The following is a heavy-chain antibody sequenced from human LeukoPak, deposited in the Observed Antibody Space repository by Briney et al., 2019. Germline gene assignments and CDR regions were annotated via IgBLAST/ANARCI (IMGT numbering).Heavy chain of an antibody. Sequence: SETLSLTCTVSGGSISSYYWSWIRQPPGKGLEWIGYIHYSGGTNSNPSLKSRVTISVDTSKKNQFSLKLSSVTAADTAVYYCARTGIIGYCSGGSCPFDYWGQGTLVTVSS. D-gene: IGHD2-15*01. CDR1: GGSISSYY. J-gene: IGHJ4*02. V-gene: IGHV4-59*01. CDR3: ARTGIIGYCSGGSCPFDY. CDR2: IHYSGGT.